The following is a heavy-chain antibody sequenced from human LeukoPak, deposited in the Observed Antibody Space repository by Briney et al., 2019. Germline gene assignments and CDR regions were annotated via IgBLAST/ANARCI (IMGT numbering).Heavy chain of an antibody. CDR1: GGTLSSSA. Sequence: GAPLKVSCKASGGTLSSSAISGVRQAPGQDLEWMGRIIPNLCIACYAQKFQGRVTITADISTSTAYMELSSLRSEDTAVYYCARDISYYYGMDVWGQGTTVTVSS. CDR2: IIPNLCIA. J-gene: IGHJ6*02. CDR3: ARDISYYYGMDV. V-gene: IGHV1-69*04.